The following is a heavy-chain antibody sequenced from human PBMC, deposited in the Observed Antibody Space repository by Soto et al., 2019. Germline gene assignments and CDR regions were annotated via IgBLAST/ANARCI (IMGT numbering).Heavy chain of an antibody. V-gene: IGHV4-34*01. D-gene: IGHD3-3*01. CDR1: GGSFSGYY. J-gene: IGHJ4*02. Sequence: SETLSLTCAVYGGSFSGYYWSWIRQPPGKGLEWIGEINHSGSTNYNPSLKGRVTISVDTSKNQFSLKLSSVTAADTAVYYCARDYDFWSGLRYYFDYWGQGTLVTVSS. CDR3: ARDYDFWSGLRYYFDY. CDR2: INHSGST.